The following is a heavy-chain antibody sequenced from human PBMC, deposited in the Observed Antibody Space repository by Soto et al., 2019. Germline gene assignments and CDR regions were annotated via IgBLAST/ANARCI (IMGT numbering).Heavy chain of an antibody. CDR3: ARAVAFDDPHVWAY. J-gene: IGHJ4*02. CDR2: IIPMFGTG. V-gene: IGHV1-69*01. CDR1: RGNFSNFI. Sequence: QVQLVQSGAEVKKPGSSVKVSCKASRGNFSNFIFTWVRQAPGQGLEWMGGIIPMFGTGNYAHQFQGRVTTTADELTSTVYLELSSLRSDDTATYYCARAVAFDDPHVWAYWGQGTLVTVSS. D-gene: IGHD7-27*01.